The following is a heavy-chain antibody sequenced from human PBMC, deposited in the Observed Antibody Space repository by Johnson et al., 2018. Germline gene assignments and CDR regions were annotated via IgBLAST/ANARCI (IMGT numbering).Heavy chain of an antibody. Sequence: QVRLQESGPGLVKPSETLSLGCTISGGSIGGFYWSWIRQLPGKVLEWIGYIYSSGTTRHNSSLKSRVTISLDTSKNQFSLNVYSVTAADTAMYYCARVVRVRDYDYYYMDVWGNGAAVIVSS. CDR3: ARVVRVRDYDYYYMDV. J-gene: IGHJ6*03. CDR1: GGSIGGFY. D-gene: IGHD2-21*01. V-gene: IGHV4-59*01. CDR2: IYSSGTT.